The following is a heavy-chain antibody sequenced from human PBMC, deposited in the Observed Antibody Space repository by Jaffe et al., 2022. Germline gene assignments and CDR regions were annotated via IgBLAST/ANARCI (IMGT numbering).Heavy chain of an antibody. CDR1: GGSISSGSYY. CDR2: IYTSGST. D-gene: IGHD3-22*01. CDR3: ARGGGEMYYYDSSGSIATHPFDY. Sequence: QVQLQESGPGLVKPSQTLSLTCTVSGGSISSGSYYWSWIRQPAGKGLEWIGRIYTSGSTNYNPSLKSRVTISVDTSKNQFSLKLSSVTAADTAVYYCARGGGEMYYYDSSGSIATHPFDYWGQGTLVTVSS. V-gene: IGHV4-61*02. J-gene: IGHJ4*02.